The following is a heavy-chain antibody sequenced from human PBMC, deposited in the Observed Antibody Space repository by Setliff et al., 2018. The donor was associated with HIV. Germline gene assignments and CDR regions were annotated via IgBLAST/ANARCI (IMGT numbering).Heavy chain of an antibody. J-gene: IGHJ3*02. CDR2: ISWNSGSI. Sequence: SLRLSCAASGFTFDDYAMHWVRQAPGKGLEWVSGISWNSGSIGYADSVKGRFTISRDNAKNSLYLQMNSLRAEDTALYYCAKDIRGGGGAFDIWGQGTMVTVS. D-gene: IGHD3-10*01. V-gene: IGHV3-9*01. CDR3: AKDIRGGGGAFDI. CDR1: GFTFDDYA.